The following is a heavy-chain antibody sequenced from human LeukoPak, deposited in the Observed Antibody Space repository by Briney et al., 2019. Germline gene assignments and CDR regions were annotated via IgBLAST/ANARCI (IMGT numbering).Heavy chain of an antibody. J-gene: IGHJ4*02. D-gene: IGHD1-26*01. V-gene: IGHV4-39*02. CDR1: GGSISSSSYY. Sequence: NPSETLSLTYTVSGGSISSSSYYCGWIRQPPGKGLEWIGSIYYSGSTYYNPSLKSRVTISEDTSKNHFSLKLSSVTAADTAVYYWARDLILGPTSFDYWGQGTLVTVSS. CDR2: IYYSGST. CDR3: ARDLILGPTSFDY.